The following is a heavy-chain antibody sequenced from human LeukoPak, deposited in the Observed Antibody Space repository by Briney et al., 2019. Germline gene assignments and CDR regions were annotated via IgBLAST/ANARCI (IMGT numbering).Heavy chain of an antibody. CDR1: GYSFTGDY. CDR3: ARPGEVMVYDYNGLDV. CDR2: INPNSGGT. D-gene: IGHD2-8*01. Sequence: GASVKVSCKASGYSFTGDYMHWVRQAPGQGLEWMGWINPNSGGTNYAQRFQGRVTMTRDTSISTAYMELSRLRSDDTAVYYCARPGEVMVYDYNGLDVWGQGTTVTVSS. V-gene: IGHV1-2*02. J-gene: IGHJ6*02.